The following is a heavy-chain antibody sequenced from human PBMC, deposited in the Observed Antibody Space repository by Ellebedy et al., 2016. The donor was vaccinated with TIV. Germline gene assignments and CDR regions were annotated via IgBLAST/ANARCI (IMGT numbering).Heavy chain of an antibody. CDR3: NTDPRYGGYDGDYFDY. V-gene: IGHV3-15*01. CDR1: GFTFNNAW. CDR2: IKSKTDGGTT. D-gene: IGHD4-17*01. J-gene: IGHJ4*02. Sequence: GGSLRLSXAASGFTFNNAWMNWVRQAPGKGLEWVGRIKSKTDGGTTDYAAPVKGRFTISRDDSKNTLFLQLNSLKTEDTAVYYCNTDPRYGGYDGDYFDYWGQGTLVTVSS.